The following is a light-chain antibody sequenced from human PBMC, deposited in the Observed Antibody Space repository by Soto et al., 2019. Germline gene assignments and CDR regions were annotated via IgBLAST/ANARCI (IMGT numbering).Light chain of an antibody. CDR3: QQYGSSPIT. J-gene: IGKJ5*01. Sequence: EMLMTQSPATLSVSPGERATLPFMASQSVSSNLAWYQQKPGQAPRLLIYGASTRATGIPARFSGSGSGTDFTLTISRLEPEDFAVYYCQQYGSSPITFGQGTRLEIK. CDR2: GAS. CDR1: QSVSSN. V-gene: IGKV3-20*01.